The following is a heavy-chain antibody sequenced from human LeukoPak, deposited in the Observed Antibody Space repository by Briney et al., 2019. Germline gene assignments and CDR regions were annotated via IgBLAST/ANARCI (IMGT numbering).Heavy chain of an antibody. CDR1: GFIFSNSA. J-gene: IGHJ4*02. D-gene: IGHD2-2*01. Sequence: GGSLRLSCAASGFIFSNSAFSWVRQAPGKGLEWVSAISASGGDTYYADSVKGRFTISRDTSKNTLYLQMNSLRAGDTAVYYCVKVGYCGPTNCLFDYWGQGTLVTVSS. CDR2: ISASGGDT. V-gene: IGHV3-23*01. CDR3: VKVGYCGPTNCLFDY.